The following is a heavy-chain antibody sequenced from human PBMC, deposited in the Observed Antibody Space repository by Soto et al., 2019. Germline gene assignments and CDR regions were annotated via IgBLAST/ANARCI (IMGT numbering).Heavy chain of an antibody. CDR3: ACSSWYDRYCYGMDV. J-gene: IGHJ6*02. D-gene: IGHD6-13*01. CDR1: GGSISSSSYY. Sequence: QLHLQESGPGLVKPSETLSLTCTVSGGSISSSSYYWGWIRQPPGKGLEWIGSIYSSGSTYYNPSLKRRVTISVDTAKNQFSLQLSSVTAADTAVYYCACSSWYDRYCYGMDVWGQGTTVTVSS. CDR2: IYSSGST. V-gene: IGHV4-39*01.